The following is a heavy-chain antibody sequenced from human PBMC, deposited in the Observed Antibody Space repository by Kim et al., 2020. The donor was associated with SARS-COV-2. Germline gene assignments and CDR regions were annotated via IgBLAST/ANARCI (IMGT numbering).Heavy chain of an antibody. D-gene: IGHD5-18*01. CDR2: ISSSSSYI. J-gene: IGHJ4*02. V-gene: IGHV3-21*01. CDR3: ARETDTAMVTAFDY. CDR1: GFTFSSYS. Sequence: GGSLRLSCAASGFTFSSYSMNWVRQAPEKGLEWVSSISSSSSYIYYADSVKGRFTISRDNAKNSLYLQMNSLRAEDTAVYYCARETDTAMVTAFDYWGQGTLVTVSS.